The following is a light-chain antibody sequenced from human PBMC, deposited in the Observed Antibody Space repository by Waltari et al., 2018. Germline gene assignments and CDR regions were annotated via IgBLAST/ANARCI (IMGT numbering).Light chain of an antibody. CDR2: EVN. J-gene: IGLJ2*01. CDR3: SSYAGSNNLV. Sequence: QSALTQPPSASGSPGQSVTISCTGTSSDIGGYNYVSWYQQHPGNAPKPMLSEVNRRPSGVPDRFSGSKSGNTASLTVSGLQSEDEADYYCSSYAGSNNLVFGGGTKLTVL. V-gene: IGLV2-8*01. CDR1: SSDIGGYNY.